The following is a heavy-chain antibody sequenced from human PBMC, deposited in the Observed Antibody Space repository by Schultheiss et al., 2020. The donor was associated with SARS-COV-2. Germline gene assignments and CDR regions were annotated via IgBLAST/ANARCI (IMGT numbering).Heavy chain of an antibody. D-gene: IGHD3-22*01. CDR1: GYSISSGYY. Sequence: SETLSLTCAVSGYSISSGYYWGWIRQPAGKGLEWIGRIYTSGSTNYNPSLKSRVTISVDTSKNQFSLKLSSVTAADTAVYYCARGPSMIVVVIYGPGSFDYWGQGTLVTVSS. CDR2: IYTSGST. J-gene: IGHJ4*02. CDR3: ARGPSMIVVVIYGPGSFDY. V-gene: IGHV4-61*02.